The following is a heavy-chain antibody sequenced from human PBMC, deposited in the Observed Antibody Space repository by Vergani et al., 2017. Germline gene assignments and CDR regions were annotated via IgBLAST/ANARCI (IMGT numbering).Heavy chain of an antibody. CDR2: ISARYPST. CDR3: ARDLTMVRGVTHYYYYGMDV. V-gene: IGHV3-23*01. CDR1: GFTFSACP. J-gene: IGHJ6*02. D-gene: IGHD3-10*01. Sequence: EVQLLQSGGGVIQPGGSVRLSCAASGFTFSACPMTWVRQAPGKGLEWVSAISARYPSTYYADSVKGRFTISRDNSKNMLYLQMNSLRAEDTAVYYCARDLTMVRGVTHYYYYGMDVWGQGTTVTVSS.